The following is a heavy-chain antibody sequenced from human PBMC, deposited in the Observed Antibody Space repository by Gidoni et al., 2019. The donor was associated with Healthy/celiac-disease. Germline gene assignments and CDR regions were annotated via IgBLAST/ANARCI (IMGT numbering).Heavy chain of an antibody. V-gene: IGHV4-34*01. CDR2: INHSGST. Sequence: QVQLQQWGAGLLKPSETLSLTCAFYGGSFSGYYWSWIRQPPGKGLEWIGEINHSGSTNYNPSLKSRVTISVDTSKNQFSLKLSSVTAADTAVYYCARGGSIAVAGTNWFDPWGQGTLVTVSS. CDR1: GGSFSGYY. J-gene: IGHJ5*02. D-gene: IGHD6-19*01. CDR3: ARGGSIAVAGTNWFDP.